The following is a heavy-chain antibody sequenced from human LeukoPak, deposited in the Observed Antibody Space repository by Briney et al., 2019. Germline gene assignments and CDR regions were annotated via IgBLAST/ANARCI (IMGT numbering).Heavy chain of an antibody. CDR2: MNPNSGNT. Sequence: GASVKVSCKASGYTFTSYDINWVRKATGQGLERMGWMNPNSGNTGYAQKFQGRVTMTRNTSISTAYMELSSLRSEDTAVYYCARAASMVVPAASFDPWGQGTLVTVSS. J-gene: IGHJ5*02. D-gene: IGHD2-2*01. V-gene: IGHV1-8*01. CDR1: GYTFTSYD. CDR3: ARAASMVVPAASFDP.